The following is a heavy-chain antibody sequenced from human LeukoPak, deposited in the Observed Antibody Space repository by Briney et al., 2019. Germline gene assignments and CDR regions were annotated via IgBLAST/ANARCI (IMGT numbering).Heavy chain of an antibody. CDR3: ARGIAEGNWFDP. V-gene: IGHV4-59*01. CDR2: IYDSGSI. Sequence: SETLSLTCTVSGGSISSYYWSWIRQSPGKGLEWIGYIYDSGSINCSPSLKSRVTISVDTSKNHFSLRLSSVTAADTAVYYCARGIAEGNWFDPWGQGTRVTVSS. D-gene: IGHD6-13*01. J-gene: IGHJ5*02. CDR1: GGSISSYY.